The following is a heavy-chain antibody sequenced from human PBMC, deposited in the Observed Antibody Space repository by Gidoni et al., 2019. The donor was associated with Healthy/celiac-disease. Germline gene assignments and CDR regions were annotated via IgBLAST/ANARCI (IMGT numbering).Heavy chain of an antibody. V-gene: IGHV4-39*01. CDR2: IYYSGST. CDR1: GGSISSSSYY. J-gene: IGHJ5*02. Sequence: QLQLQESGPGLVKPSETLSLTCPVSGGSISSSSYYWGWIRQPPGKGLEWIGSIYYSGSTYYNPSLKSRVTISVDTSKNQFSLKLSSVTAADTAVYYCARQGPGRDWFDPWGQGTLVTVSS. CDR3: ARQGPGRDWFDP. D-gene: IGHD1-26*01.